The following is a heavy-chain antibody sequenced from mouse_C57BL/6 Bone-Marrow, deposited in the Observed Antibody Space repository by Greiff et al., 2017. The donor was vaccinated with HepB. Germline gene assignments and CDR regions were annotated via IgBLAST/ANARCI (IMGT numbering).Heavy chain of an antibody. Sequence: QVQLQQSGAELVRPGTSVKMSCKASGYTFTNYWIGWAKQRPGHGLEWIGDIYPGGGYTNYNEKFKGKATLTADKSSSTAYMQFSSLTSEDSAIYYCARGITPYYHAMDYWGQGTSVTVSS. CDR3: ARGITPYYHAMDY. D-gene: IGHD2-4*01. J-gene: IGHJ4*01. CDR1: GYTFTNYW. V-gene: IGHV1-63*01. CDR2: IYPGGGYT.